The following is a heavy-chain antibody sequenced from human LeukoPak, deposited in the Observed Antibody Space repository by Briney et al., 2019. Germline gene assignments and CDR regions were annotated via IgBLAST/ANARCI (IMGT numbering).Heavy chain of an antibody. CDR1: GFTFSSYA. Sequence: PGGSLRLSCAASGFTFSSYAMSWVRQAPGKGLEWVSAISGSGSSTYYADSVKGRFTISRDNSKNTLFLQMNSLRAEDTAVYYCAKGRYDYVGGSYQDYWGQGTLVTVSS. V-gene: IGHV3-23*01. CDR3: AKGRYDYVGGSYQDY. D-gene: IGHD3-16*02. CDR2: ISGSGSST. J-gene: IGHJ4*02.